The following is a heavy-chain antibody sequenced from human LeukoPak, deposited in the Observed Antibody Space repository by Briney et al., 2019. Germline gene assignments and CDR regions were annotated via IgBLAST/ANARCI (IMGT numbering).Heavy chain of an antibody. CDR2: ISSSSSYI. CDR1: GFTFSSYS. V-gene: IGHV3-21*01. D-gene: IGHD2-2*01. J-gene: IGHJ4*02. Sequence: GGSLRLSCVASGFTFSSYSMNWVRQAPGKGLEWVSSISSSSSYIYYADSVKGRFTISRDNAKNSLYLQMNSLRAEDTAVYYCARGDRDLYCSSTSCYPVLGGQGTLVTVPS. CDR3: ARGDRDLYCSSTSCYPVL.